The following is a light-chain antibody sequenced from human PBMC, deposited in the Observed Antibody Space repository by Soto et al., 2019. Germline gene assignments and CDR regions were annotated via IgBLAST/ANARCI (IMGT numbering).Light chain of an antibody. Sequence: EIVLTQSASTLSLFAGDRVTLSWRASQYINTRLAWYQHRTGQAPRLLIYQTSIRAAGIPARFSASGYGTDFNLTISDVQTEDFALYYCHQRQSWPRTFGQGTKVDIK. CDR3: HQRQSWPRT. CDR1: QYINTR. J-gene: IGKJ1*01. CDR2: QTS. V-gene: IGKV3-11*01.